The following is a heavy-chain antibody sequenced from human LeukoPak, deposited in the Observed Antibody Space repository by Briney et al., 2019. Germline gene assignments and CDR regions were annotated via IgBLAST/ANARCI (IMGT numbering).Heavy chain of an antibody. J-gene: IGHJ4*02. CDR2: ISTYNDNT. V-gene: IGHV1-18*01. CDR1: GYTFTSFG. D-gene: IGHD6-19*01. Sequence: ASVTVSCKASGYTFTSFGISWVRQAPGQGLEWMGWISTYNDNTNYAQKFQGRVTMTTDTSTSTAYMDLRSLRSDDTAVYYCARDYSSGWTRGFYFDYWGQGTLVTVSS. CDR3: ARDYSSGWTRGFYFDY.